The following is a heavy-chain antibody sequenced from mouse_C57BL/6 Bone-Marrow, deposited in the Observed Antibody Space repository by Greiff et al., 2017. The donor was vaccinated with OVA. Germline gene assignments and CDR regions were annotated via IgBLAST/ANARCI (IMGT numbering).Heavy chain of an antibody. D-gene: IGHD4-1*01. CDR3: ARSYWAWFAD. CDR2: IYPRSGNT. J-gene: IGHJ3*01. Sequence: VKLVESGAELARPGASVKLSCKASGYTFTSYGISWVKQRTGQGLEWIGEIYPRSGNTYYNEKFKGKATLTADKSSSTAYMELRSLTSEDSAVYFCARSYWAWFADWGQGTLVTVSA. CDR1: GYTFTSYG. V-gene: IGHV1-81*01.